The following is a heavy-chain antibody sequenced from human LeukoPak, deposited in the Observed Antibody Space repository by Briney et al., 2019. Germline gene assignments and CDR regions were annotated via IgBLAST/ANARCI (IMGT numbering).Heavy chain of an antibody. V-gene: IGHV3-23*01. CDR1: GFTLRNYG. CDR2: ISSAGATT. D-gene: IGHD3-9*01. Sequence: GGSLRLSCGASGFTLRNYGMTWVRQAPGKGLEWASIISSAGATTYYAESVKGRFTISRDNSKNTVYLQMYSLRADDTAVYYCAKGNFYHHDPAGYLEEHALDMWGRGTMVTVSS. J-gene: IGHJ3*02. CDR3: AKGNFYHHDPAGYLEEHALDM.